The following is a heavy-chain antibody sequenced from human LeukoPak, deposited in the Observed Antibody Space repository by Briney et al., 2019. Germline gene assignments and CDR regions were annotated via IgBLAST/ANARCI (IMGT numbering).Heavy chain of an antibody. J-gene: IGHJ4*02. V-gene: IGHV3-21*04. D-gene: IGHD2-8*01. CDR2: ISSSSSYI. CDR1: GFTFSSYS. Sequence: GGSLRLSCAASGFTFSSYSMNWVRQAPGKGLEWVSSISSSSSYIYYADSVKGRFTISRDNAKNSLYLQMNSLRAEDTAVYYCAKDDIVLMVYAIYWGQGTLVTVSS. CDR3: AKDDIVLMVYAIY.